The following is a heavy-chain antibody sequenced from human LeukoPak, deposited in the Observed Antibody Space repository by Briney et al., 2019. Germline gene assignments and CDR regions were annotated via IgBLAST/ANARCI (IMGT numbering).Heavy chain of an antibody. CDR3: ASRKLGNDY. J-gene: IGHJ4*02. CDR2: IYYSGST. CDR1: GGSISRYY. Sequence: SETLSLTCTVSGGSISRYYWSWIRQPPGKGLEWIGYIYYSGSTNYNPSLKSRVTMSVDTSKNQFSLKLSSVTAADTAVYYCASRKLGNDYWGQGTLVTVSS. D-gene: IGHD7-27*01. V-gene: IGHV4-59*01.